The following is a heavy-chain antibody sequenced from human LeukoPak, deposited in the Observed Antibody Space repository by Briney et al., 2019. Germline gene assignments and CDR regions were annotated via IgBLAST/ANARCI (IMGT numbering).Heavy chain of an antibody. V-gene: IGHV4-30-4*01. CDR2: IYYSGST. CDR3: ARHMGGTTYDH. Sequence: SQTLSLTCTVSGGFISNSNYYWSWIRQPPGQGLEWIGYIYYSGSTYYNPSLKSRVTISVDTSKNQFSLELSSVTAADTAVFYCARHMGGTTYDHWGQGTLVTVSS. D-gene: IGHD1-7*01. J-gene: IGHJ4*02. CDR1: GGFISNSNYY.